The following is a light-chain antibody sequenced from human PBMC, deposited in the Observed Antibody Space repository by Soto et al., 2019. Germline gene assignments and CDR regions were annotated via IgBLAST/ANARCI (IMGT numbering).Light chain of an antibody. Sequence: DIQMTQSPSILSASVGDGVTITCPASQSIGKWLAWYQQKPGKAPKVLIYDASTLESGVPSRFSGGRSGTEFTLSISSLQPDDFATYYCQHYNGHFGGGTKVDIK. J-gene: IGKJ4*01. V-gene: IGKV1-5*01. CDR2: DAS. CDR1: QSIGKW. CDR3: QHYNGH.